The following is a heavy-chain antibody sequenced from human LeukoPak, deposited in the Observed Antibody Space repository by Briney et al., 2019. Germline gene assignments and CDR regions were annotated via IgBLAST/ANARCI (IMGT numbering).Heavy chain of an antibody. CDR2: IRSKAYGGTT. V-gene: IGHV3-49*04. CDR1: GFTFGDYA. J-gene: IGHJ6*02. CDR3: TRVLWFGEDYYYGMDV. Sequence: GGSLRLSCTASGFTFGDYAMSWVRQAPGKGLEWVGFIRSKAYGGTTEYAASVKGRFTISRDDSKSIAYLQMNSLKTEDTAVYYCTRVLWFGEDYYYGMDVWGQGTTVTVSS. D-gene: IGHD3-10*01.